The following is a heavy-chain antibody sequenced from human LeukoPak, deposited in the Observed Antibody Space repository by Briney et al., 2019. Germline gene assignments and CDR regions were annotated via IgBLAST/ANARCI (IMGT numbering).Heavy chain of an antibody. CDR1: GGTLNSYA. CDR3: ARISYYYDSSGYYCGY. V-gene: IGHV1-69*13. CDR2: IIPIFGTA. D-gene: IGHD3-22*01. J-gene: IGHJ4*02. Sequence: SVTVSCKASGGTLNSYAITWVRQAPGQGLEWMGGIIPIFGTANYAQKFQGRVTITADGSTSTAYMELSSLRSEDTAVYYCARISYYYDSSGYYCGYWGQGTLVTVSS.